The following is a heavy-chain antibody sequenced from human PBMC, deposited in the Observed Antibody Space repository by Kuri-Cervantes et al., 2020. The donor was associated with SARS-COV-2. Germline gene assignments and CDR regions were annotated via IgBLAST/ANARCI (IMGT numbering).Heavy chain of an antibody. CDR3: ARSAAASYGMDV. CDR1: GGSISSYY. V-gene: IGHV4-59*01. D-gene: IGHD2-2*01. J-gene: IGHJ6*02. Sequence: SETLSLTCTVSGGSISSYYWSWIRQPPGKGLEWIGYISYSGNTNYNPSLKSRVTISVDTSKNQFSLRLSSVTAADTAVYYCARSAAASYGMDVWGQGTTVTVSS. CDR2: ISYSGNT.